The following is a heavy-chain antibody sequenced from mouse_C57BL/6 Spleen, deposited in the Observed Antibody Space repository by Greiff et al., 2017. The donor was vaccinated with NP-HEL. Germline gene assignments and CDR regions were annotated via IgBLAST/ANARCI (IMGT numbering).Heavy chain of an antibody. D-gene: IGHD1-1*01. CDR2: IDPSDSYT. CDR3: ARSTVVDGGFAY. Sequence: QVQLQQSGAELVKPGASVKLSCKASGYTFTSYWMQWVKQRPGQGLEWIGEIDPSDSYTNYNQKFKGKATLTVDTSSSTAYMQLSSLTSEDSAVYYCARSTVVDGGFAYWGQGTLVTVSA. J-gene: IGHJ3*01. CDR1: GYTFTSYW. V-gene: IGHV1-50*01.